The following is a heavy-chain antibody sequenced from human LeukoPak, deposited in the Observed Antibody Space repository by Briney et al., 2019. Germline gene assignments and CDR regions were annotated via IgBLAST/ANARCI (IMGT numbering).Heavy chain of an antibody. CDR3: ARAGDGYNFDY. CDR1: GYSISSGYY. V-gene: IGHV4-38-2*01. Sequence: PSETLSLTCAVSGYSISSGYYWGWIRQPPRKGLEWIGSIYHSGSTYYNPSLKSRVTISVDTSKNQFSLKLSSVTAADTAVYYCARAGDGYNFDYWGQGTLVTVSS. CDR2: IYHSGST. J-gene: IGHJ4*02. D-gene: IGHD5-24*01.